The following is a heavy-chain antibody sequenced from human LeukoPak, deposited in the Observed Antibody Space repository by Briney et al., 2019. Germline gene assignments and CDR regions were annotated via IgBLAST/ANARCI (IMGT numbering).Heavy chain of an antibody. CDR1: GYSFSSYW. CDR2: IYPGDSDT. CDR3: ATSIAVATLFDY. V-gene: IGHV5-51*01. J-gene: IGHJ4*02. D-gene: IGHD2-15*01. Sequence: GESLKISCRGSGYSFSSYWIAWVRQMPGEGLEWMGIIYPGDSDTRYSPSFEGQVIISADKSISTAYLQWSSLKASDTAIYYRATSIAVATLFDYWGQGTLVTVSS.